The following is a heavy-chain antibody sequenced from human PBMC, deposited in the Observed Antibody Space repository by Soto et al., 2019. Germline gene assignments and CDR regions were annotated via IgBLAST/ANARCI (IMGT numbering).Heavy chain of an antibody. CDR2: ISSSGSSM. Sequence: QVQLVESGGGLVMPGESLRLSCAASGFTFSDHYMSWIRQAPGKGLEWVSYISSSGSSMYYADSVKGRFTVSRDNAENPLYLQMNRLRAEDTAVYYCARRAASGRHFDHWGQGTLVSAS. V-gene: IGHV3-11*01. CDR3: ARRAASGRHFDH. CDR1: GFTFSDHY. D-gene: IGHD6-13*01. J-gene: IGHJ4*02.